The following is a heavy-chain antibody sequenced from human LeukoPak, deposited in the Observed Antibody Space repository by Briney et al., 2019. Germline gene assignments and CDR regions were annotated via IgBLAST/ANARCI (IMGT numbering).Heavy chain of an antibody. CDR3: TIGGSYGDHGGFDY. Sequence: QSGGSLRLSCTASGFTFGDYAMSWFRQAPGKGLEWVGFIRSKAYGGTTEYAASVKGRFTISRDDSKSIAYLQMNSLKTEDTAVYYCTIGGSYGDHGGFDYWGQGTLVTVSS. CDR1: GFTFGDYA. J-gene: IGHJ4*02. CDR2: IRSKAYGGTT. V-gene: IGHV3-49*03. D-gene: IGHD4-17*01.